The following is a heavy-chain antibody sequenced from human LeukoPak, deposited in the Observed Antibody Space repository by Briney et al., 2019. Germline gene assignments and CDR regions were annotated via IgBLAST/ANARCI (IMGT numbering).Heavy chain of an antibody. V-gene: IGHV4-39*01. CDR3: TRYESDTAMIDY. CDR2: MNYGCTY. Sequence: SETLFLTCTVYGGSLSCSSTSSCRWIRQPPGKGLEWIQRMNYGCTYLYNPSLKSRVPIPVDTSQKHFSLKLRSLARADTAVYYCTRYESDTAMIDYWGQGTLVTVSA. CDR1: GGSLSCSSTSS. J-gene: IGHJ4*02. D-gene: IGHD3-22*01.